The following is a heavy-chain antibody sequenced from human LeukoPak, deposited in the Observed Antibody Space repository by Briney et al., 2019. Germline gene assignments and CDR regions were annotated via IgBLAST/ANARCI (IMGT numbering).Heavy chain of an antibody. Sequence: GGSLRLSCAPSGFTFSTYSMNWVRQAPGKGLEWVSYISSSGSTIYYADSVKGRFTISRDNAKNSLYLQMNSLRAEDTAVYYCARDNMYGVAATQSDYWGQGTLVTVSS. CDR3: ARDNMYGVAATQSDY. CDR1: GFTFSTYS. J-gene: IGHJ4*02. CDR2: ISSSGSTI. V-gene: IGHV3-48*04. D-gene: IGHD2-15*01.